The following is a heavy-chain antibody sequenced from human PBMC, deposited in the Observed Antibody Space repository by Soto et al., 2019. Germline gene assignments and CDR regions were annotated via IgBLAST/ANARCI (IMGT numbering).Heavy chain of an antibody. V-gene: IGHV3-30*18. J-gene: IGHJ3*02. CDR1: GFTFSNYG. CDR3: AKDLGHGGRGAFDI. CDR2: ISYAGSNK. Sequence: QVQLVESGGGVVQPGRSLRLSCAASGFTFSNYGMHWVRQAPGKGLEWVAIISYAGSNKYYADSVKGRLTISRDNSKNTLYLQMTSLRAEDTAVYYCAKDLGHGGRGAFDIWGQGTMVTVSS. D-gene: IGHD7-27*01.